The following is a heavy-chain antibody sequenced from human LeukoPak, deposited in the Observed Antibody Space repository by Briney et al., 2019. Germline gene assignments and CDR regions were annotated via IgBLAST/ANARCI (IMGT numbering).Heavy chain of an antibody. CDR1: GFTFSNAW. CDR2: IKSKTDGGTT. CDR3: TTGVVVVPALGAFDI. V-gene: IGHV3-15*01. J-gene: IGHJ3*02. D-gene: IGHD2-2*01. Sequence: PGGSLRLSCAASGFTFSNAWMSWVRQAPGKGLEWVGRIKSKTDGGTTDYAAPVKGRFTISRDDSKNTLYLQMNSLKTEDTAVYYCTTGVVVVPALGAFDIWAKGQWSPSLQ.